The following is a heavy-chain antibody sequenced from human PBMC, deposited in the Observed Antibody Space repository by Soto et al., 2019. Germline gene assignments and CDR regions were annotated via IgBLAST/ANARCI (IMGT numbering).Heavy chain of an antibody. Sequence: EVQLVESGGGLVQPGESLRLSCAASGFTFSSYWMHWFRQAPGKGLVWVSRINSDGSSTSYAGSVKGRFTNSRDNAKNTLYLQMNSLRAEDTAVYYCVRTSLVVAAATREDYWGQGTLVTVSS. CDR3: VRTSLVVAAATREDY. CDR1: GFTFSSYW. V-gene: IGHV3-74*01. J-gene: IGHJ4*02. CDR2: INSDGSST. D-gene: IGHD2-15*01.